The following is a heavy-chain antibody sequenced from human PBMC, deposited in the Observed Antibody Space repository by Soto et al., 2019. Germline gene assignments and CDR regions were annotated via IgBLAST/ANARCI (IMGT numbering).Heavy chain of an antibody. CDR3: ARIVLFWEFSYYYGMDV. Sequence: SETLSLTCTVSGGSISSYYWSWIRQPPGKGLEWIGYIYYSGSTNYNPSLKSRVTISVDTSKNQFSLKLSSVTAADTAVYYCARIVLFWEFSYYYGMDVWGQGTTVTVSS. CDR1: GGSISSYY. J-gene: IGHJ6*02. CDR2: IYYSGST. D-gene: IGHD3-10*01. V-gene: IGHV4-59*08.